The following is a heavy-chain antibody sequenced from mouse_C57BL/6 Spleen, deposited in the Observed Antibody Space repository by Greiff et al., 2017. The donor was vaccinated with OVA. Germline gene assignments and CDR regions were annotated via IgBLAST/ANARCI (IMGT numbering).Heavy chain of an antibody. D-gene: IGHD2-4*01. J-gene: IGHJ3*01. V-gene: IGHV5-17*01. CDR1: GFTFSDYG. Sequence: EVNVVESGGGLVKPGGSLKLSCAASGFTFSDYGMHWVRQAPEKGLEWVAYISSGSSTIYYADTVKGRFTISRDNAKNTLFLQMTSLRSEDTAMYYCASGLRRGFAYWGQGTLVTVSA. CDR3: ASGLRRGFAY. CDR2: ISSGSSTI.